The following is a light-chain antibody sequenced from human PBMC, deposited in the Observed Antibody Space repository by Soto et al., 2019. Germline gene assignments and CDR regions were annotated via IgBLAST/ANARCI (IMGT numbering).Light chain of an antibody. Sequence: EIVMTQSPATLSLSPGDRATLSCRASHFISHSLAWYQHKPGQAPRLLIYGASTRATGISARFSGTGSGTEFTLTITSLQSEDSAVYYCHQYSNWPETFGQGTKVETK. CDR2: GAS. V-gene: IGKV3-15*01. J-gene: IGKJ1*01. CDR3: HQYSNWPET. CDR1: HFISHS.